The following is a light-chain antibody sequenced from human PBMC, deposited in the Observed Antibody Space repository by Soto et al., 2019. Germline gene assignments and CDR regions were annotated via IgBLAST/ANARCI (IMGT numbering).Light chain of an antibody. CDR2: DNN. V-gene: IGLV1-51*01. J-gene: IGLJ2*01. Sequence: QSVLPQPPSVSAPPGQKVTISCSGSSSNIGNNYVSWYQQLPGTAPKLLIYDNNKRPSGIPDRFSGSKSGTSATLGITGLQTGDEADYYCGTWDSSLSVVVFGGGTKVTVL. CDR3: GTWDSSLSVVV. CDR1: SSNIGNNY.